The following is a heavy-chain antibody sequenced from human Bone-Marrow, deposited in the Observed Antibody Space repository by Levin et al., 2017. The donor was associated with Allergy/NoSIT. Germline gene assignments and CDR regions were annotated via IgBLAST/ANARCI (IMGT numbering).Heavy chain of an antibody. CDR3: AKGGWCDC. V-gene: IGHV3-23*01. J-gene: IGHJ4*02. Sequence: GGSLRLSCAASGFTFSKYAMNWVRQAPGKGLEWVSFVSESGATTNYADSVKGRFTISRDNSKNTLYLQMNRLRVEDTALYYCAKGGWCDCWGQGTLVTVSS. CDR1: GFTFSKYA. CDR2: VSESGATT. D-gene: IGHD2-8*01.